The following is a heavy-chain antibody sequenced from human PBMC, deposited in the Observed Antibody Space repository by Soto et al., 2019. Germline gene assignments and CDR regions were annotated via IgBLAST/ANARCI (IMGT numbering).Heavy chain of an antibody. CDR2: ISGSGGST. J-gene: IGHJ6*02. CDR3: AKDKYSSSFPFLSSGYYGMDV. V-gene: IGHV3-23*01. CDR1: GFTFSSYA. D-gene: IGHD6-13*01. Sequence: GGSLRLSCAASGFTFSSYAMSWVRQAPGKGLEWVSAISGSGGSTYYADTVKGRFTISRDNAKNTLYLQMNSLRAEDTAVYYCAKDKYSSSFPFLSSGYYGMDVWGQGTRVTVSS.